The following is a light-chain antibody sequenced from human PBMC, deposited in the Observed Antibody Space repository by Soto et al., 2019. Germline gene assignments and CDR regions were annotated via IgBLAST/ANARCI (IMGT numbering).Light chain of an antibody. CDR2: GAS. CDR1: QSVSSSY. V-gene: IGKV3-20*01. CDR3: QQYGSSPPGT. Sequence: EIVLTQSPGTVSLSPGERATLSCRASQSVSSSYLAWYQQKPGQAPRLLIYGASSRATGIPDRFSGSGSGTDFTLTISGLEPEDFAVYYYQQYGSSPPGTFGQGTKLEIK. J-gene: IGKJ2*01.